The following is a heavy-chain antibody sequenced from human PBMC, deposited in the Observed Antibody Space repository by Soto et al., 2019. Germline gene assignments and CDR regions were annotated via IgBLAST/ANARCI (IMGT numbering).Heavy chain of an antibody. V-gene: IGHV4-30-2*01. Sequence: SETLSLTCAVSGGSISSGGYSWSWIRQPPGKGLEWIGYIYHSGSTYYNPSLKSRVTISVDRSKNQFSLKLSSVTAADTAVYYCARAMPTVTTLDYWGRGTLVTVSS. CDR1: GGSISSGGYS. CDR2: IYHSGST. CDR3: ARAMPTVTTLDY. J-gene: IGHJ4*02. D-gene: IGHD4-17*01.